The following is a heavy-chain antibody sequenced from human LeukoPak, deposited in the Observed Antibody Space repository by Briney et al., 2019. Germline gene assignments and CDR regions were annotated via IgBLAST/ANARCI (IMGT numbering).Heavy chain of an antibody. CDR3: ARSEYCSSTSCFHFDY. J-gene: IGHJ4*02. Sequence: PSETLSLTCTVSGGSISSSSYYWGWIRQPPGKGLEWIGSIYYSGSTYYNPSLKSRVTISVDTSKNQFSLKLSSVTAADTAVYYCARSEYCSSTSCFHFDYWGQGTLVTVSS. D-gene: IGHD2-2*01. CDR2: IYYSGST. V-gene: IGHV4-39*01. CDR1: GGSISSSSYY.